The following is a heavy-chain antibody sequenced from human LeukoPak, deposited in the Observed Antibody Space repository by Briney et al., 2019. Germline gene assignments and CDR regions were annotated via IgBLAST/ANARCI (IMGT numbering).Heavy chain of an antibody. J-gene: IGHJ4*02. CDR1: GFTFSRYA. CDR3: AKDWEAVSGTPTAIDY. D-gene: IGHD6-19*01. V-gene: IGHV3-23*01. Sequence: GGSLRLSCGASGFTFSRYAMSWVRQAPGKGLEWVSGISGTNGNTYYADSVKGRFPISRDNSKNTVYLQMNSLRAEDTALYYCAKDWEAVSGTPTAIDYWGRGTLVTVSS. CDR2: ISGTNGNT.